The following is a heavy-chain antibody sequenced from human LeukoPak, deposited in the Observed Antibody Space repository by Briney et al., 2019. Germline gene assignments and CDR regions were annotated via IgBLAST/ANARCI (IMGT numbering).Heavy chain of an antibody. J-gene: IGHJ4*02. CDR1: GFTFSNAW. Sequence: GGSLRLSCAASGFTFSNAWMSWVRQAPGKGLEWVGRIKNNADGGTTDYAAPVKGRFTISGDDSKNTLYLQMDSLKSEDTAVYYCSSVYYYDSSGYHYGDYWGQGTLVTVSS. CDR2: IKNNADGGTT. V-gene: IGHV3-15*01. CDR3: SSVYYYDSSGYHYGDY. D-gene: IGHD3-22*01.